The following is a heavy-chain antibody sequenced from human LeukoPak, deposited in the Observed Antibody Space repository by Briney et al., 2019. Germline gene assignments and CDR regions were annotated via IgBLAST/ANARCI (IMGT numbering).Heavy chain of an antibody. Sequence: SVKVSCKASGGTFSSYAISWVRQAPGQGLEWMGRISPSFSTADYAQKFQGRVTITTDDSTSTAYMELSSLRSEDTAVYYCASRGIAAAGPLFDYWGQGTLVTVSS. J-gene: IGHJ4*02. D-gene: IGHD6-13*01. CDR1: GGTFSSYA. CDR2: ISPSFSTA. CDR3: ASRGIAAAGPLFDY. V-gene: IGHV1-69*05.